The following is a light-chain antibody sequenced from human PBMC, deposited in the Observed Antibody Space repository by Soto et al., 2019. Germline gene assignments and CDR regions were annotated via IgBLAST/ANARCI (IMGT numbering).Light chain of an antibody. Sequence: QSVLTQPPSASGSPGQSVTISCTGTSSDVGGYKYVSWYQQHPGKAPKLMIFEVNKRPSGGPDRFSGSKSGNTASLTVSGLQDEDEADYYCSSYAGINNLGVFGTGTKVTVL. CDR2: EVN. CDR3: SSYAGINNLGV. V-gene: IGLV2-8*01. CDR1: SSDVGGYKY. J-gene: IGLJ1*01.